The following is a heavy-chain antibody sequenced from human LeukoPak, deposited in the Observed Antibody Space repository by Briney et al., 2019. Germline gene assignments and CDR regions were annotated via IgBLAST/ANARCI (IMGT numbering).Heavy chain of an antibody. CDR2: IIPILGIA. Sequence: ASVKVSFKASGGTFSSYAISWVRQAPGQGLEWMGRIIPILGIANYAQKFQGRVTITADKSTSTAYMELSSLRSEDTAVYYCAREDPRRAAPFDYWGQGTLVTVSS. V-gene: IGHV1-69*04. CDR3: AREDPRRAAPFDY. J-gene: IGHJ4*02. CDR1: GGTFSSYA.